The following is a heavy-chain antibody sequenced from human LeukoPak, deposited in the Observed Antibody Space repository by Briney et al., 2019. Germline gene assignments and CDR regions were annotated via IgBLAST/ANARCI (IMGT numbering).Heavy chain of an antibody. V-gene: IGHV1-69*05. Sequence: GASVKVSCKASGGTFSNYAISWVRQAPGQGLEWMGGIIPIFGTANYAQKFQGRVTMTTDTSTSTAYMELRSLRSDDTAVYYCARDATEGAFDIWGQGTMVTVSS. CDR1: GGTFSNYA. CDR3: ARDATEGAFDI. D-gene: IGHD4-17*01. J-gene: IGHJ3*02. CDR2: IIPIFGTA.